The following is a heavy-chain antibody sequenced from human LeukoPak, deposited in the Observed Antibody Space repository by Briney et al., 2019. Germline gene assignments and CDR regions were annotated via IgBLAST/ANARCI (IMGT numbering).Heavy chain of an antibody. CDR3: AREATAVAGRYYFDY. CDR1: GFIVSSNY. V-gene: IGHV3-66*01. Sequence: PGGSLRLSCAASGFIVSSNYMSWVRQAPGTGLEWVSVIYSGGSTYYADSVKGRFTISRDNSKNTLYLQMNSLRAEDTAVYYCAREATAVAGRYYFDYWGQGTLVTVSS. J-gene: IGHJ4*02. CDR2: IYSGGST. D-gene: IGHD6-19*01.